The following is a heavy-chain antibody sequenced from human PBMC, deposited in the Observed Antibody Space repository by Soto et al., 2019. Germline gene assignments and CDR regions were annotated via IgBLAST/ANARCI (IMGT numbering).Heavy chain of an antibody. CDR2: IHYSGST. V-gene: IGHV4-59*01. J-gene: IGHJ4*02. D-gene: IGHD5-18*01. CDR1: GGSISSYY. Sequence: SETLSRTCTVSGGSISSYYWSWIRQPPGKGLEWIGYIHYSGSTNYNPSLKSRVTISLDTSKNQFSLKLSSVTAADTAVYYCARVLGYSYGYPFDYWGQGTLVTVSS. CDR3: ARVLGYSYGYPFDY.